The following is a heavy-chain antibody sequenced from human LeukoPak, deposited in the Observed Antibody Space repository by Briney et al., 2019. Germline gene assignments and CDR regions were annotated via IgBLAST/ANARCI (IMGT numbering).Heavy chain of an antibody. D-gene: IGHD2-2*01. CDR3: ASAEQPASQIDY. J-gene: IGHJ4*02. CDR1: GFTFSDYY. V-gene: IGHV3-11*01. CDR2: ISSSGSTI. Sequence: PGGSLRLSCAASGFTFSDYYMSWIRQAPGKGLEWVSYISSSGSTIYYADSVKGRFTISRDNAKNSLYLQMNSLRGEDTAVYYCASAEQPASQIDYWGQGTLVTVSS.